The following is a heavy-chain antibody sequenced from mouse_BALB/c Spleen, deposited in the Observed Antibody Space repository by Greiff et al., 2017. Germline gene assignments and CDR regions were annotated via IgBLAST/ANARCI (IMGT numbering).Heavy chain of an antibody. Sequence: VQLQQSGAELVKPGASVKLSCTASGFNFTDNYMHWVKQRPEQGLEWIGRIYPANGNTKYDPKFQGKATITADTSSNTAYLQLSSLTSEDTAVYYCSYSGIFLYYAMDYWGQGTSVTVSS. J-gene: IGHJ4*01. V-gene: IGHV14-3*02. CDR1: GFNFTDNY. CDR3: SYSGIFLYYAMDY. D-gene: IGHD1-3*01. CDR2: IYPANGNT.